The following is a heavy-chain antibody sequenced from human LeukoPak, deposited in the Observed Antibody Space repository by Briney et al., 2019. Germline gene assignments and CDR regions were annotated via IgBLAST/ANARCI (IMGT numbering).Heavy chain of an antibody. Sequence: ASVTVSFKASGYTFTCYYMHWVRQAPGQGLEWMGWINPNRGGTNYAQKLQGRVTMTRDTSISTAYMELSRLRSDDTAVYYCARVVKYYYDSSGLGDAFDIWGQGTMVTVSS. CDR3: ARVVKYYYDSSGLGDAFDI. J-gene: IGHJ3*02. V-gene: IGHV1-2*02. CDR2: INPNRGGT. D-gene: IGHD3-22*01. CDR1: GYTFTCYY.